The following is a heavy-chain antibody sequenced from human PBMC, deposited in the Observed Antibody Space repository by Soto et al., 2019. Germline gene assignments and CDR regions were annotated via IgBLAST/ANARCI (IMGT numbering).Heavy chain of an antibody. Sequence: SETLSLTCTVSGGSMTSFYWSWIRQSPGKGMEWIGYIYYNGNTDYNPSLKSRVTMSVDTSKNQFSLKLTSVTAADTAVYFCARGGWYVDYWGQGTLVTVSS. CDR3: ARGGWYVDY. D-gene: IGHD6-19*01. CDR1: GGSMTSFY. V-gene: IGHV4-59*01. J-gene: IGHJ4*02. CDR2: IYYNGNT.